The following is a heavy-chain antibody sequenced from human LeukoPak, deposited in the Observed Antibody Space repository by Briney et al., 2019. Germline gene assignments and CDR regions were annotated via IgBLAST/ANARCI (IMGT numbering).Heavy chain of an antibody. D-gene: IGHD2-15*01. CDR3: ARDVSDIVVVVAATDY. J-gene: IGHJ4*02. CDR2: ISYDGSNK. Sequence: GGSLRLSCAASGFTFSSYAMHWVRQAPGKGLEWVAVISYDGSNKYYADSVKGRFTISRDNSKNTLYLQMNSLRAEDTAVYYCARDVSDIVVVVAATDYWGQGTLVIVSS. V-gene: IGHV3-30*04. CDR1: GFTFSSYA.